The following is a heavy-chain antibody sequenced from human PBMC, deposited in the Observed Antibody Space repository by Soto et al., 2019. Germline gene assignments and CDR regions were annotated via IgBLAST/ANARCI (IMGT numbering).Heavy chain of an antibody. CDR2: IIPILGIA. J-gene: IGHJ6*02. Sequence: QVQLVQSGAEVKKPGSSVNVSCKASGGTFSSYTISWVRQAPGQGLEWMGRIIPILGIANYAQKFQGRVTITADKSTSTAYMELSSLRSEDTAVYYCAIAVAGTSAYYGMDVLGQGTTVTVSS. V-gene: IGHV1-69*02. CDR1: GGTFSSYT. CDR3: AIAVAGTSAYYGMDV. D-gene: IGHD6-19*01.